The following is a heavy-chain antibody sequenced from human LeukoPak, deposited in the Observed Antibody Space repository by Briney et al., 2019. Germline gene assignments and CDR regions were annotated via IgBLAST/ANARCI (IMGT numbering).Heavy chain of an antibody. CDR2: IYYSGST. V-gene: IGHV4-39*01. CDR3: AGRAPLGNYYYGMDV. D-gene: IGHD2-15*01. Sequence: SETLSLTCTVSGGSISSSSYYWGWIRQPPGKGLEWIGSIYYSGSTYYNPSLKSRVTISVDTSKNQFSLKLSSVTAADTAVYYCAGRAPLGNYYYGMDVWGQGTTVTVSS. J-gene: IGHJ6*02. CDR1: GGSISSSSYY.